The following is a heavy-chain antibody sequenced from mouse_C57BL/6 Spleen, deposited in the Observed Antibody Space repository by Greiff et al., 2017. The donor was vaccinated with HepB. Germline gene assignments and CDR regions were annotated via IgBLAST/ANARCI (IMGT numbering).Heavy chain of an antibody. D-gene: IGHD2-12*01. J-gene: IGHJ3*01. Sequence: QVQLQQPGAELVKPGASVKLSCKASGYTFTSYWMHWVKQRPGRGLEWIGRIDPNSGGTKYNEKFKSKATLTVDKPSSTAYMQLSSLTSEDSAVYYCASQDFLTYDGFAYWGQGTLVTVSA. CDR3: ASQDFLTYDGFAY. V-gene: IGHV1-72*01. CDR2: IDPNSGGT. CDR1: GYTFTSYW.